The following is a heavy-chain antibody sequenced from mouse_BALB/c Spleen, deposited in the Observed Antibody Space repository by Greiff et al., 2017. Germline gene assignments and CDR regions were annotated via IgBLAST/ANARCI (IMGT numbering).Heavy chain of an antibody. D-gene: IGHD2-4*01. V-gene: IGHV5-6-5*01. CDR2: ISSGGST. CDR1: GFTFSSYA. Sequence: EVQVVESGGGLVKPGGSLKLSCAASGFTFSSYAMSWVRQTPEKRLEWVASISSGGSTYYPDSVKGRFTISRDNARNILYLQMSSLRSEDTAMYYCARGGMITYYAMDYWGQGTSVTVSS. CDR3: ARGGMITYYAMDY. J-gene: IGHJ4*01.